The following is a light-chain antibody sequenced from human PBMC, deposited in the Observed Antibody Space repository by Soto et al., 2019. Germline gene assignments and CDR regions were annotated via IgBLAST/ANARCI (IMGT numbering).Light chain of an antibody. Sequence: DIQMTQSPSSLSASVGDRVTITCRASQGISNLLGWFQHKPGKAPKRLIYAASSLQGGVPSRFSGSGPGTEFTLTIPGLQPEEFAAYYCLQHNTYPYTFGQGTKLEIK. CDR3: LQHNTYPYT. J-gene: IGKJ2*01. CDR1: QGISNL. CDR2: AAS. V-gene: IGKV1-17*01.